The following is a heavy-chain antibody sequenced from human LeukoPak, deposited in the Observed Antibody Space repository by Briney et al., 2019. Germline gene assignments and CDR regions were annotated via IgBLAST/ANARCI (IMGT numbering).Heavy chain of an antibody. CDR1: GGSFSGYY. V-gene: IGHV4-34*01. CDR2: INNGGRT. J-gene: IGHJ5*02. Sequence: SETLSLTCAVYGGSFSGYYWSWIRQPPGKGLEWIGEINNGGRTNYNPSLKSRVTISVDTSKNQFSLKLSSVTAADTAVYYCARAVAGIVVVVAAKETDDWFDPWGQGTLVTVSS. D-gene: IGHD2-15*01. CDR3: ARAVAGIVVVVAAKETDDWFDP.